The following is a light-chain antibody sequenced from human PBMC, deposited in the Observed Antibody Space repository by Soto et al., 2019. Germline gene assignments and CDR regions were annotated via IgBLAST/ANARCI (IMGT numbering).Light chain of an antibody. J-gene: IGKJ1*01. CDR2: AAS. V-gene: IGKV1-39*01. CDR1: QSISSY. Sequence: DIQMTQSPSSLSASVGDRVTITCRASQSISSYLNWYQQKPGKAPKLLIYAASSLQSGVPSRFSGSGSGTDFTLTISSLQPEYFATYYCQHSYSSSWTFGQGNKV. CDR3: QHSYSSSWT.